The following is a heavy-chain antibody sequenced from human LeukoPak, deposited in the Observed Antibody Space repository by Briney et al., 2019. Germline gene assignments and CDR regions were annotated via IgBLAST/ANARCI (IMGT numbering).Heavy chain of an antibody. CDR2: FNPNSSGT. V-gene: IGHV1-2*02. Sequence: GASVKVSCKASGYTFTGYYIHRVRHAPGQGLEWVGWFNPNSSGTNNAQKFQGRVSLTRDTSISTAYMELSRLRSDDTAVYYCARDTARITIFGVAKYMDVWGNGTTVTVSS. CDR1: GYTFTGYY. CDR3: ARDTARITIFGVAKYMDV. J-gene: IGHJ6*03. D-gene: IGHD3-3*01.